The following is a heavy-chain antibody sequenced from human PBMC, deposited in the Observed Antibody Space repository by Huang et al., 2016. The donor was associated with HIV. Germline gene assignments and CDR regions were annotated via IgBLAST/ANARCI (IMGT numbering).Heavy chain of an antibody. CDR2: ITDGINNR. CDR3: VKDADTSGYDVLGPFGS. J-gene: IGHJ4*02. D-gene: IGHD3-3*01. Sequence: EVLLLESWGGLVQPGGSLRLSCVASGVTFCSYAMGWVRQAPGMGMEWVCGITDGINNRYYAHSVKGRFAVSRDDSTNTLYLQMNSLRAEDTAVYYGVKDADTSGYDVLGPFGSWGQGTLVTVSS. V-gene: IGHV3-23*01. CDR1: GVTFCSYA.